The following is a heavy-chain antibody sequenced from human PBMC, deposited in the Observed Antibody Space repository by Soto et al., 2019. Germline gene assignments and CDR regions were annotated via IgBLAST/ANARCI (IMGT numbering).Heavy chain of an antibody. Sequence: GGSLRLSCAASGFTVSSNYMSWVRQAPGKGLEWVSVIYSGGSTYYADSVKGRFTIPRDNSKNTLYLQMNSLRAEDTAVYYCARTYYDFWTRFDNWGQGTLVTVSS. CDR2: IYSGGST. V-gene: IGHV3-66*01. CDR3: ARTYYDFWTRFDN. CDR1: GFTVSSNY. D-gene: IGHD3-3*01. J-gene: IGHJ4*02.